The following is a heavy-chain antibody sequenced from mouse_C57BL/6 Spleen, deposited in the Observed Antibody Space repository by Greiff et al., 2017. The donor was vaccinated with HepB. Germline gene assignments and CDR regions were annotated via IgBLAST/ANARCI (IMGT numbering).Heavy chain of an antibody. CDR1: GFTFSSYG. V-gene: IGHV5-6*02. D-gene: IGHD3-2*02. Sequence: DVMLVESGGDLVKPGGSLKLSCAASGFTFSSYGMSWVRQTPDKRLEWVATISSGGSYTYYPDSVKGRFTISRDNAKNTLYLQLSSLKSEDTAMYYCARHGQRRLSYFDYWGQGTTLTVSS. J-gene: IGHJ2*01. CDR2: ISSGGSYT. CDR3: ARHGQRRLSYFDY.